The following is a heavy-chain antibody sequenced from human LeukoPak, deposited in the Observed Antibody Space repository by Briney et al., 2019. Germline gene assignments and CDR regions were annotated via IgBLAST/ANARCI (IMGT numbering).Heavy chain of an antibody. J-gene: IGHJ4*02. Sequence: PGGSLRLSCAASGFPFNNAWMSWVRQAPGKGLEWVGRMKSKTDGGTTDYAAPVKGRFTISRDDSKTTLYVQMNTLKTEDTAVYYCTTGSPHYSGWYSELSYWGQGTLVTVSS. CDR1: GFPFNNAW. V-gene: IGHV3-15*01. D-gene: IGHD6-19*01. CDR2: MKSKTDGGTT. CDR3: TTGSPHYSGWYSELSY.